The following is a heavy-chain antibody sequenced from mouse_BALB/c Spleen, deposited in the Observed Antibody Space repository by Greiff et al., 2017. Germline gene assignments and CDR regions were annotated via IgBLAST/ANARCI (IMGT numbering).Heavy chain of an antibody. J-gene: IGHJ3*01. CDR2: INPSTGYT. V-gene: IGHV1-7*01. Sequence: QVQLQQSGAELAKPGASVKMSCKASGYTFTSYWMHWVKQRPGQGLEWIGYINPSTGYTEYNQKFKDKATLTADKSSSTAYMQLSSLTSEDSAVYYCARRGYVSAWFAYWGQGTLVTVSA. CDR3: ARRGYVSAWFAY. D-gene: IGHD2-2*01. CDR1: GYTFTSYW.